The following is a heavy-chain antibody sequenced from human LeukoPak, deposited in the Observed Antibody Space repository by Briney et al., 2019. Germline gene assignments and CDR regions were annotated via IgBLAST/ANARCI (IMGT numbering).Heavy chain of an antibody. CDR2: ISYNGNGK. J-gene: IGHJ4*02. Sequence: GGSLRLSCAASGFTFSDYAMHWVRQAPGKELKYVSAISYNGNGKHYADSVKGRFTISRDNAKNSLYLQMNSLRAEDTAVYYCARVVAVPSTLDYFDYWGQGTLVSVSS. V-gene: IGHV3-64*02. CDR3: ARVVAVPSTLDYFDY. D-gene: IGHD2-2*01. CDR1: GFTFSDYA.